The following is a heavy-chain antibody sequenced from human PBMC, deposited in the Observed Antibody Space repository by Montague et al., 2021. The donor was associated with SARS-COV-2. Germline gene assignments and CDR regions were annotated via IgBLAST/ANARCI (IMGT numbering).Heavy chain of an antibody. CDR2: ISSSTNII. CDR3: AKDLVLRAARPDALDV. V-gene: IGHV3-48*04. D-gene: IGHD6-6*01. J-gene: IGHJ3*01. CDR1: GFTFSSYS. Sequence: SLRLSCAASGFTFSSYSVNWVRQAPGKGLEWISYISSSTNIIYYADSAKGRFTISRDNARNSLYLQMNSLRVDDTAVYYCAKDLVLRAARPDALDVWGQGTVVTVSS.